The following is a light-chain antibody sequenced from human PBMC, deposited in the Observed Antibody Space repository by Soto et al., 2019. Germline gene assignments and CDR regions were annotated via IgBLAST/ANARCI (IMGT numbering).Light chain of an antibody. J-gene: IGKJ5*01. CDR1: QTISSW. CDR3: QQYATSPIT. Sequence: DIQMTQSPSTLSGSVGDRVTITCRASQTISSWLAWYQQKPGKAPKLLIYKASTLKSGVPSRFSGSGSGTEFTLTISSLQPDDFAVYYCQQYATSPITFGQGTRLEIK. CDR2: KAS. V-gene: IGKV1-5*03.